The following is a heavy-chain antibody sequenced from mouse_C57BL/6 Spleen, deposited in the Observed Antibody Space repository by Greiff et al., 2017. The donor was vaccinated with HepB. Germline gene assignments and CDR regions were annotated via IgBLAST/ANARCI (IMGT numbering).Heavy chain of an antibody. J-gene: IGHJ4*01. V-gene: IGHV5-17*01. CDR3: ARQPTDAMDY. CDR1: GFTFSDYG. CDR2: ISSGSSTI. Sequence: EVKLVESGGGLVKPGGSLKLSCAASGFTFSDYGMHWVRQAPEKGLEWVAYISSGSSTIYYADTVKGRFTISRDNAKNTLFLQMTSLRSEDTAMYYCARQPTDAMDYWGQGTSVTVSS. D-gene: IGHD1-1*01.